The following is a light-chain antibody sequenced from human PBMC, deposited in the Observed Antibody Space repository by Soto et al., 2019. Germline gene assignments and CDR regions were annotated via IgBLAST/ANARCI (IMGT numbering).Light chain of an antibody. J-gene: IGKJ1*01. CDR3: QQFDTSVWT. CDR1: QSVSSN. CDR2: GAS. V-gene: IGKV3-15*01. Sequence: EIVMTQSPATLSVSPGERATLSCRASQSVSSNLAWYQQKPGQAPRLLIYGASTRATGIPARFSGSGSGTDFTLTISRLEPEDFAVYYCQQFDTSVWTFGQGTKVDI.